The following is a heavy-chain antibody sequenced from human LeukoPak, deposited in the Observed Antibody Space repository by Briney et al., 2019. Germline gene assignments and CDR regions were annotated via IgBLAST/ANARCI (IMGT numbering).Heavy chain of an antibody. J-gene: IGHJ3*02. D-gene: IGHD3-10*01. CDR1: GYTFTSYY. CDR2: INPSGGST. V-gene: IGHV1-46*01. CDR3: ARDRPGLLWLGELLGGAFDI. Sequence: ASVKVSCKASGYTFTSYYMHWVRQAPGQGLEWMGIINPSGGSTSYAQKFQGRVTMTRDTSTSTVYMELSSLGSEDTAVYYCARDRPGLLWLGELLGGAFDIWGQGTMVTVSS.